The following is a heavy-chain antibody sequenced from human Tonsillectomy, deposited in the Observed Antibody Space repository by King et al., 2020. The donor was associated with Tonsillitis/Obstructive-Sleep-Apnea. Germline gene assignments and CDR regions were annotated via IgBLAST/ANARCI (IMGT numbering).Heavy chain of an antibody. J-gene: IGHJ5*02. D-gene: IGHD6-19*01. CDR1: GGSISSYY. V-gene: IGHV4-59*01. CDR3: ARVIAVAEHNWFDP. Sequence: QLQESGPGLVKPSETLSLTCTVSGGSISSYYWSWIRQPPGKGLEWSGYIYYSGSTNYNPSLKSRVTISVDTSKNQFSLKLSSVTAADTAVYYCARVIAVAEHNWFDPWGQGTLVTVSS. CDR2: IYYSGST.